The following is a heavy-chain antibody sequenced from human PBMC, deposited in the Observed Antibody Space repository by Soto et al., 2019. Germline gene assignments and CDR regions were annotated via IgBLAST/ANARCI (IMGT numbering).Heavy chain of an antibody. D-gene: IGHD3-9*01. J-gene: IGHJ4*02. CDR3: ARTSSDILGVDY. CDR1: GGAISSYH. V-gene: IGHV4-59*08. CDR2: IFYSGDP. Sequence: ASETPSPTCTVSGGAISSYHWSWIRQPPGKGLERNGDIFYSGDPSYNPPLKSRVTISVDTSKKHFSPKLSSLTAPHTGVDYCARTSSDILGVDYWGRGTRVTVSS.